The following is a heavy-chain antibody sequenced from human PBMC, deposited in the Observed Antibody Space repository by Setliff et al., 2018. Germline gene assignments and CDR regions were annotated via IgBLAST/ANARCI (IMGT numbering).Heavy chain of an antibody. CDR2: ISAYNGNT. CDR1: GYTFSTYG. V-gene: IGHV1-18*01. D-gene: IGHD3-22*01. CDR3: ARTVYYDSSGYGV. Sequence: GASVKVSCKASGYTFSTYGITWVRQAPGQGLEWMGWISAYNGNTNYAQKLQGRVTMTTDTSTSTAYMELRSLRSDDTAVYYCARTVYYDSSGYGVWGQGTRVTVYS. J-gene: IGHJ4*02.